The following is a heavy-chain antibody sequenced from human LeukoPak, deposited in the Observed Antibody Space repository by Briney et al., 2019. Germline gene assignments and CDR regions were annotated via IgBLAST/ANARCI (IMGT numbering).Heavy chain of an antibody. D-gene: IGHD6-19*01. CDR1: GGSIGSNY. V-gene: IGHV4-59*01. CDR2: ISYSGDT. CDR3: ARGSGWYPH. J-gene: IGHJ1*01. Sequence: SETLSLTCSVSGGSIGSNYWSWVRQPPGKGLEWIGYISYSGDTKYNPSLKSRLSMSVDTSKNQCSLMLTSVTAADTAVYYCARGSGWYPHWGQGTLVTVSS.